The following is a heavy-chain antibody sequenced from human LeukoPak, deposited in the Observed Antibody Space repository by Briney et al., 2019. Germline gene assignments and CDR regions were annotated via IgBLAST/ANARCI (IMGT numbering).Heavy chain of an antibody. Sequence: ASVKVSCKASGYTFTDYFMHWVQQAPGQGLEWMGWVNPKSTGTNIAQKFRGRVTLTSDTSSSTVYMEMSRLTSDDTAVYYCARDVSRIVGYGLDIWGQGTMVTVSS. CDR1: GYTFTDYF. D-gene: IGHD2-15*01. CDR3: ARDVSRIVGYGLDI. V-gene: IGHV1-2*02. J-gene: IGHJ3*02. CDR2: VNPKSTGT.